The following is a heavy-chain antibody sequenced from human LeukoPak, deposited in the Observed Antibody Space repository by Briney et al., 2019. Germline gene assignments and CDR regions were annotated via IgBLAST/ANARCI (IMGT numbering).Heavy chain of an antibody. CDR3: ARTLWSGYYTGYYFDS. CDR1: GGSISTYY. D-gene: IGHD3-3*01. V-gene: IGHV4-4*07. J-gene: IGHJ4*02. Sequence: KSSETLPLTCTVSGGSISTYYWSWIRQPAGKGLEWIGRIYTSGSTNYNPSLKSRVTMSVDTSKNQFSLKLSSVTAADTAVYYCARTLWSGYYTGYYFDSWGQGTLVTVSS. CDR2: IYTSGST.